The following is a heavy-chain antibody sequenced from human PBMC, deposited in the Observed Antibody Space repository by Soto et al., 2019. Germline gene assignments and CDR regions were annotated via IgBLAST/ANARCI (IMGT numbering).Heavy chain of an antibody. CDR2: IYYSGST. J-gene: IGHJ4*02. D-gene: IGHD3-3*01. CDR3: ARVSYDFWSGYSDYYFDY. CDR1: GGSISSSSYY. Sequence: QLQLQESGPGLVKPSETLSLTCTVSGGSISSSSYYWGWIRQPPGKGLEWIGSIYYSGSTYYNPSLKSRVTLSVDTSKNQFSLKLSSVTAADTAVYYCARVSYDFWSGYSDYYFDYWGQGTLVTVSS. V-gene: IGHV4-39*01.